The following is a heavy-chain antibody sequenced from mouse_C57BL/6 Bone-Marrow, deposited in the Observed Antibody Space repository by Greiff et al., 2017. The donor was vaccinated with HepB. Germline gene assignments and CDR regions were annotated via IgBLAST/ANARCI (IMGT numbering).Heavy chain of an antibody. J-gene: IGHJ2*01. CDR2: IDPENGDT. Sequence: EVHLVESGAELVRPGASVKLSCTASGFNIKDDYMHWVKQRPEQGLEWIGWIDPENGDTEYASKFQGKATITADTSSNTAYLQLSSLTSEDTAVYYCTTRGGYYGGDYWGQGTTLTVSS. V-gene: IGHV14-4*01. CDR3: TTRGGYYGGDY. D-gene: IGHD2-3*01. CDR1: GFNIKDDY.